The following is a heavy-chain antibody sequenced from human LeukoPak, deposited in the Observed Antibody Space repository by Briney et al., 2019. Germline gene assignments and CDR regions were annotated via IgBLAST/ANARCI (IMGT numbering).Heavy chain of an antibody. CDR1: GFTFSSYG. CDR2: ISYDGSNK. Sequence: GGSLRLSCAASGFTFSSYGMHWVRQAPGKGLEWVAVISYDGSNKYYADSVKGRFTISRDNSKNTLYLQMNSLRAEDTAVYYCAKDENTFGEDAFDIWGQGTMVTVSS. J-gene: IGHJ3*02. D-gene: IGHD4-17*01. CDR3: AKDENTFGEDAFDI. V-gene: IGHV3-30*18.